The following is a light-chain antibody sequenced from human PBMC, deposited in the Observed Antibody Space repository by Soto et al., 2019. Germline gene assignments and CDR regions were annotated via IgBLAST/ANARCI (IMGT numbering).Light chain of an antibody. Sequence: QSVLTQPPSVSGAPGQRVTISCTGSSSNIGAGYDVHWYQQLPGTAPKLLIYGNSNRPSGVPDRFSGSKSGTSASPAITGLQAEDEADYYCQSYDSSLSGSGVFGTGTKLTVL. V-gene: IGLV1-40*01. CDR2: GNS. CDR3: QSYDSSLSGSGV. CDR1: SSNIGAGYD. J-gene: IGLJ1*01.